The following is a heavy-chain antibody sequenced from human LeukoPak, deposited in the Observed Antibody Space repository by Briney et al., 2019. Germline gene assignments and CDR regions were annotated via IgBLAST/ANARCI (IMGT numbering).Heavy chain of an antibody. CDR3: ATPQAYDILTGYYPGY. CDR2: IYYSGST. J-gene: IGHJ4*02. CDR1: GGSISSSSYC. Sequence: SETLSLTCTVSGGSISSSSYCWGWIRQPPGKGLEWIGSIYYSGSTYYNPSLKSRVTISVDTSKNQFSLKLSSVTAADTAVYYCATPQAYDILTGYYPGYWGQGTLVTVSS. V-gene: IGHV4-39*01. D-gene: IGHD3-9*01.